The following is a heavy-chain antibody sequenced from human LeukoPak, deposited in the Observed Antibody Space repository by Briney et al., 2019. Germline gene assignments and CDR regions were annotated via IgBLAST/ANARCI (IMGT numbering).Heavy chain of an antibody. D-gene: IGHD6-13*01. CDR3: AKATGYSSSWDAFDI. CDR1: GFTFDDCA. CDR2: ISWNSGSI. Sequence: GRSLRLSCAASGFTFDDCAMHWVRQAPGKGLEWVSGISWNSGSIGYADSVKGRFTISRDNAKNSLYLQMNSLRAEDTALYYCAKATGYSSSWDAFDIWGQGTMVTVSS. J-gene: IGHJ3*02. V-gene: IGHV3-9*01.